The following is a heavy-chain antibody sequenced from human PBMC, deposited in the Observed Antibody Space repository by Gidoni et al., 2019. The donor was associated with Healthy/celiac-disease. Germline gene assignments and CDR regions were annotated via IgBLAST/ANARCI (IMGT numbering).Heavy chain of an antibody. CDR3: ARISSGYYELDY. CDR2: IIPIVGTA. J-gene: IGHJ4*02. V-gene: IGHV1-69*01. CDR1: GGTFSSYA. Sequence: QVHRVEFGAEVKKPRSPAKVSRKASGGTFSSYAISWVRQAPGQGLEWMGGIIPIVGTANYAQKFQGRVTSTADESTSTAYMELSSLRSEDTAVYYCARISSGYYELDYWGQGTLVTVSS. D-gene: IGHD3-22*01.